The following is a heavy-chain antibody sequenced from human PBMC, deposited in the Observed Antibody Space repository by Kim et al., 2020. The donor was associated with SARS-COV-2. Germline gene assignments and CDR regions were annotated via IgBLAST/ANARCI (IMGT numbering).Heavy chain of an antibody. J-gene: IGHJ5*01. CDR1: GFTFSRYA. Sequence: GVSLRLSCAASGFTFSRYAMTWVRQAPGKGLEWVSAISGSGGRVYYVDSVKGRFTISRDNSKNTLYLQMNSLRAEDTAIYYCAKDSGNDYGDQLDSWGQGTLVTVSS. D-gene: IGHD4-17*01. CDR2: ISGSGGRV. CDR3: AKDSGNDYGDQLDS. V-gene: IGHV3-23*01.